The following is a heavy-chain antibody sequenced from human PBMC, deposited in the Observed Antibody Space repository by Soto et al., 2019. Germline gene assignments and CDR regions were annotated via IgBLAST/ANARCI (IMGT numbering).Heavy chain of an antibody. Sequence: EVELLESGGGLVQPGGSLRLSCEGSGFTCINHAMNWVRQAPGKGLEWVSGISGGGDRTFDADSVKGRFTISRDNSKNTVNLQMNSLRADDTAVYYCARKVLGSTTRPDWWYFDLWGRGTLVTVSS. CDR1: GFTCINHA. J-gene: IGHJ2*01. CDR3: ARKVLGSTTRPDWWYFDL. V-gene: IGHV3-23*01. D-gene: IGHD3-16*01. CDR2: ISGGGDRT.